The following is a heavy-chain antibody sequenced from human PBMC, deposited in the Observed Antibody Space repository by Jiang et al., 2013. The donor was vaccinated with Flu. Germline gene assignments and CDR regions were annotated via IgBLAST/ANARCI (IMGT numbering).Heavy chain of an antibody. J-gene: IGHJ4*02. D-gene: IGHD4-23*01. V-gene: IGHV4-34*01. CDR3: AINYGDNSGDFDY. CDR2: INHSEST. Sequence: LLKPSETLSLTCAVYGGSFSGYYWSWIRQPPGKGLEWIGEINHSESTNYSPSLKSRVTISVDTSKKQFSLKLTSVTAADTAVYYCAINYGDNSGDFDYWGQGTLVTVSS. CDR1: GGSFSGYY.